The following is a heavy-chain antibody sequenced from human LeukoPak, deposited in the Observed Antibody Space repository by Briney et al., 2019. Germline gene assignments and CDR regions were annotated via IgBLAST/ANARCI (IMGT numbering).Heavy chain of an antibody. J-gene: IGHJ4*02. CDR3: ARGGPVYFAY. CDR2: VSYDGSDE. CDR1: GFTFSTYA. V-gene: IGHV3-30-3*01. Sequence: GGSLRLSCAASGFTFSTYAMYWVRQAPGKGLEWVAVVSYDGSDEYYADSVKGRFTISRDNSKNTLYLQMNSLRAEDTAVYYCARGGPVYFAYWGQGTLITVSS.